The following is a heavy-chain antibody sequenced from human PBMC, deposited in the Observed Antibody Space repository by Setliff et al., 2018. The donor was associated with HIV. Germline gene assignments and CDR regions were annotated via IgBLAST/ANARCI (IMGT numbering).Heavy chain of an antibody. CDR3: ATNSDTSGCPPPPFDY. J-gene: IGHJ4*02. V-gene: IGHV4-39*01. D-gene: IGHD3-22*01. Sequence: PSETLSLTCTVSGDSISSSSYYWGWIRQPPGKGLEWIGSISNSGSTYYNPSLKSRVTIPVDTSKNQFSLKLSSVTAADTAVYYCATNSDTSGCPPPPFDYWGQGTLVTVSS. CDR2: ISNSGST. CDR1: GDSISSSSYY.